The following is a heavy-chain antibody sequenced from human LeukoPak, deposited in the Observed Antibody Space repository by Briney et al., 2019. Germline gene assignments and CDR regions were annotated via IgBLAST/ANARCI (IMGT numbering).Heavy chain of an antibody. Sequence: PGGSLSPSFTPPEFTFINYWWGGFGKPPGKGLCGLANIKEDGTTIYYVASVKGRFTISRDNAKNSLYLQMNSVRDEDTAVYYCARVVDYGWFDPWGQGTLVAVSS. V-gene: IGHV3-7*01. CDR1: EFTFINYW. CDR2: IKEDGTTI. J-gene: IGHJ5*02. D-gene: IGHD3-16*01. CDR3: ARVVDYGWFDP.